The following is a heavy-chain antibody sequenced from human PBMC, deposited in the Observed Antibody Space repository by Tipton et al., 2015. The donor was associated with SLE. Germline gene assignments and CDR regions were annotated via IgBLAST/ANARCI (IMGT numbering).Heavy chain of an antibody. CDR2: ISSGGNYI. D-gene: IGHD6-19*01. V-gene: IGHV3-21*01. CDR1: GFTFSSNT. Sequence: GSLRLSCAASGFTFSSNTMNWVRQAPGKGLEWVSSISSGGNYIYYADSMKGRFTISRDNAKNSLYLQMNSLRAEDTAIYYCARTIAVAGYAFDIWGQGTMVTVSS. J-gene: IGHJ3*02. CDR3: ARTIAVAGYAFDI.